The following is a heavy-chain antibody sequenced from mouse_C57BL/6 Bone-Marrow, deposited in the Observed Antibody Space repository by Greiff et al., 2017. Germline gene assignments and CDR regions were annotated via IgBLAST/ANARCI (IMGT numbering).Heavy chain of an antibody. CDR2: IYPGSGST. CDR1: GYTFTSYW. V-gene: IGHV1-55*01. D-gene: IGHD6-1*01. J-gene: IGHJ2*01. CDR3: ARGGGCYFDD. Sequence: QVQLQQPGAELVKPGASVKMSCKASGYTFTSYWITWVKQRPGQGLEWIGDIYPGSGSTNYNEKFKSKATLTVDTSTSTAYMQLGRLTSEDSAVYYCARGGGCYFDDWGQGTTLTVSS.